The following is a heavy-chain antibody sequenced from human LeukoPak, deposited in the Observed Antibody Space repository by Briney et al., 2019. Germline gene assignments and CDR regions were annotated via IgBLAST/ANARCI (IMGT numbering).Heavy chain of an antibody. J-gene: IGHJ1*01. V-gene: IGHV4-61*02. CDR3: ASMPRYYDFWSGYPLAEYFQH. Sequence: PSETLSLTCTVSGGSISSGSYYWSWIRQPAGKGLEWIGRIYTSGGTNYNPSLKSRVTISVDTSKNQFSLKLSSVTAADTAVYYCASMPRYYDFWSGYPLAEYFQHWGQGTLVTVSS. CDR1: GGSISSGSYY. CDR2: IYTSGGT. D-gene: IGHD3-3*01.